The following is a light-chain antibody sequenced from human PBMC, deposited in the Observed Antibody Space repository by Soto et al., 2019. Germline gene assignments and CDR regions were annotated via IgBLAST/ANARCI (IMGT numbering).Light chain of an antibody. CDR1: QGISSY. CDR3: QQYYSYTRT. CDR2: AAS. Sequence: AIRMTQSPSSLSASTGDRVTITCRASQGISSYLAWYQQKPGKAPKLLIYAASTLQSGVPSRFSGSGSGTDFTLTISCLQSEDFATYYCQQYYSYTRTLGPGTKVDIK. V-gene: IGKV1-8*01. J-gene: IGKJ3*01.